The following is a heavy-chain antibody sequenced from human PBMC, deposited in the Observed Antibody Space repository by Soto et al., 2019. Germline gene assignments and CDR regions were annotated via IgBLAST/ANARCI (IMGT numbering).Heavy chain of an antibody. D-gene: IGHD6-19*01. Sequence: SETLSLTCTVSGGSISSGDYYWSWIRQPPGKGLEWIGSINHSGIPYYNPSLKRRVTISVDTSKNQFSLQLKSVTAADTALYYCARFSGSYYYAMDVWGQGSTVTVSS. J-gene: IGHJ6*02. CDR3: ARFSGSYYYAMDV. CDR2: INHSGIP. CDR1: GGSISSGDYY. V-gene: IGHV4-30-4*01.